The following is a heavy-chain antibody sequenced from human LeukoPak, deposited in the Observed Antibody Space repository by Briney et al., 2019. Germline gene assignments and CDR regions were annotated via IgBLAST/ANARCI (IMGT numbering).Heavy chain of an antibody. V-gene: IGHV1-18*01. Sequence: ASVKVSCKASGYTFTSYGITWVRQAPGQGLEGMGWISSFNGNTNYAQKLQGRVTMTTDTSTSTAYMELRSLRSDDPAVYYCARYAYYDSSGYYDYWGQGTLVTVSS. D-gene: IGHD3-22*01. CDR2: ISSFNGNT. J-gene: IGHJ4*02. CDR1: GYTFTSYG. CDR3: ARYAYYDSSGYYDY.